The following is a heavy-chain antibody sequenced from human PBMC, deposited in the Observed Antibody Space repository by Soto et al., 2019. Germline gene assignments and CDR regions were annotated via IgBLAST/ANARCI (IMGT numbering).Heavy chain of an antibody. Sequence: GGSLRLSCAASGFTFSSYAMSWVRQAPGKGLEWVSAISGSGGSTYYADSVKGRFTISRDNSKNTLYLQMNSLRAEDTAVYYCAKGFSYSLLGLGYFDYWGQGTLVTVS. CDR1: GFTFSSYA. CDR3: AKGFSYSLLGLGYFDY. V-gene: IGHV3-23*01. D-gene: IGHD6-13*01. CDR2: ISGSGGST. J-gene: IGHJ4*02.